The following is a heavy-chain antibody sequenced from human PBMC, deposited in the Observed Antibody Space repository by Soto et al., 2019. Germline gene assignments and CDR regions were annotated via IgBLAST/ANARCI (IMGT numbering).Heavy chain of an antibody. Sequence: ASVKVSCKASGYTFTSYGISWVRQAPGQGLEWMGWISAYNGNTYYAQKLQGRVTMTTDTSTCTAYMELRSRRSDDTAVYYCARMTAQLVRFPSRGTYNWFDPWGQGTLVTVSS. J-gene: IGHJ5*02. D-gene: IGHD6-13*01. CDR3: ARMTAQLVRFPSRGTYNWFDP. V-gene: IGHV1-18*01. CDR2: ISAYNGNT. CDR1: GYTFTSYG.